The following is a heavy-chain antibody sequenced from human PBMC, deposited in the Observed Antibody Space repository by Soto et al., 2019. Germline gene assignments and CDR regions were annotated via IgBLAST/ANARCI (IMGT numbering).Heavy chain of an antibody. Sequence: GGSLRLSCAASGFTFSNAWMTWVRQAPGQGLVWVGRIKSKTDGGTADYAAPVRGRFTISRDDSKDTLYLQMSSLKTEDTAVYYCTTDAYYDTSGYWFWGQGTPVTVSS. CDR3: TTDAYYDTSGYWF. V-gene: IGHV3-15*01. CDR1: GFTFSNAW. CDR2: IKSKTDGGTA. D-gene: IGHD3-22*01. J-gene: IGHJ4*02.